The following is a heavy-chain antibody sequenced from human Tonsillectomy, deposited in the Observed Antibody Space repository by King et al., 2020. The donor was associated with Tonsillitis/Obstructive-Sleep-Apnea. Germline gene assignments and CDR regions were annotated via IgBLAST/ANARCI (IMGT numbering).Heavy chain of an antibody. V-gene: IGHV4-31*03. CDR1: NGSISSAGYY. J-gene: IGHJ6*03. Sequence: QLQESGPGLVKPSQTLSLTCTVSNGSISSAGYYWSWIRQHPGKGLEWIGYISYSGNAYYHPSLQSRVIISLDTSKHQFSLNLISVTAADTAVYYCASTTPPYYYHHLDVWGTG. CDR2: ISYSGNA. D-gene: IGHD1-14*01. CDR3: ASTTPPYYYHHLDV.